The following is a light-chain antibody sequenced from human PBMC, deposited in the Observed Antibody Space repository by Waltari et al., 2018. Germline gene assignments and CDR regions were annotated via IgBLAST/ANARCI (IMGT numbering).Light chain of an antibody. V-gene: IGLV2-14*01. CDR2: DVS. J-gene: IGLJ2*01. CDR1: SSDVGGYNY. CDR3: SSYTSSSTLV. Sequence: QSALTQPASVSESPGQSITISCTGTSSDVGGYNYVSWYQQHPGKAPKLMIYDVSNRPSGVSNRCSGSKSGNTASLTISGLQAEDEADYYCSSYTSSSTLVFGGGTKLTVL.